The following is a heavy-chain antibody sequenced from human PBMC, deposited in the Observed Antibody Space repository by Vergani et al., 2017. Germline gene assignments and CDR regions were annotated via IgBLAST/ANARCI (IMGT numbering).Heavy chain of an antibody. CDR3: ARAAYFYDSSVYYSVIDY. J-gene: IGHJ4*02. V-gene: IGHV3-23*01. CDR1: EFTFSNYA. D-gene: IGHD3-22*01. CDR2: ISGSGVSA. Sequence: EVQLLESGGGLVQPGGSLRLTCAASEFTFSNYAMNWVRQAPGKGLEWVSGISGSGVSAYYTDSVKGRFTISRDNSKNMLFLQMNNLRTEDTAIYYCARAAYFYDSSVYYSVIDYWGQGTLVTVSS.